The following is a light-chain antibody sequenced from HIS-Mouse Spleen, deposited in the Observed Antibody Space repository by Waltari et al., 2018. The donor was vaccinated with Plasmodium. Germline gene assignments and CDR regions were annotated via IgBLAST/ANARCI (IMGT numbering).Light chain of an antibody. J-gene: IGLJ1*01. CDR1: SSAVGGYNY. V-gene: IGLV2-11*01. CDR3: CSYAGSYTYV. Sequence: QSALTQPRSVSGSPGQSVTISCTGPSSAVGGYNYFSWYQQHPGTAPNLMIYDVSKRPSGVPDRFSGSKSGNTASLTISGLQAEDEADYYCCSYAGSYTYVFGTGTKVTVL. CDR2: DVS.